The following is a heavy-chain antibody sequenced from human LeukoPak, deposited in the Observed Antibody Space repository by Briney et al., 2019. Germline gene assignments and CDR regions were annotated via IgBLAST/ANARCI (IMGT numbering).Heavy chain of an antibody. Sequence: GGSLRLSCAASGFTFDDYAMHWVRQAPGKGLEWVSGIIWNSGIIGYADAVKGRFTISRDNAKNSMYLQMNSLRAEDTALYYCAKAGRYCSSTSCPDAFDIWGQGTMVTVSS. V-gene: IGHV3-9*01. D-gene: IGHD2-2*01. CDR3: AKAGRYCSSTSCPDAFDI. CDR1: GFTFDDYA. CDR2: IIWNSGII. J-gene: IGHJ3*02.